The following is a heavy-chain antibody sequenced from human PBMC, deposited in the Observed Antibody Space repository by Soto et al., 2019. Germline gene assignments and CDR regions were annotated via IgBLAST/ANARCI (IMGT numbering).Heavy chain of an antibody. V-gene: IGHV1-69*01. D-gene: IGHD6-13*01. CDR3: ASGASRWYPYFFDS. CDR2: IIHYYNTF. CDR1: EGTFNSYA. Sequence: QAQVVQAGAEVRQPGSSVKISCKASEGTFNSYAIAWVRQDPGQGLEWMRGIIHYYNTFNYAQKFQDRVTITADDSTNTVYMELSSLRSDDTAVYFCASGASRWYPYFFDSWAQGTLVTVSS. J-gene: IGHJ5*01.